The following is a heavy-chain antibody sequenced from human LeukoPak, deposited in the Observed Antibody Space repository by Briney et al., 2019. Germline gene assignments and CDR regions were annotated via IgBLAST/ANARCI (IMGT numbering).Heavy chain of an antibody. CDR1: GGSISSYY. Sequence: SETLSLTCTVSGGSISSYYWSWIRQPPGKGLEWIGYIYYSGSTNYNPSLKSRVTISVDMSKNQFSLKLSSVTAADTAVYYCARTRDNYYDASPNALDVWGQGTMVTVPS. D-gene: IGHD3-22*01. CDR3: ARTRDNYYDASPNALDV. CDR2: IYYSGST. J-gene: IGHJ3*01. V-gene: IGHV4-59*01.